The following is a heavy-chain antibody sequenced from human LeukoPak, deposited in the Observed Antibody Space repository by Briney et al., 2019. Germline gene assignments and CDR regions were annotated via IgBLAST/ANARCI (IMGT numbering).Heavy chain of an antibody. CDR3: ARDGYSGSYYDY. CDR1: GFTFSRSW. J-gene: IGHJ4*02. Sequence: GGSLRLSCAVSGFTFSRSWMSWVRQAPGKGLEWVANIKQDGSEKYYVDSVKGRFTISRDNARNSLHLQMNSLRAEDTAVYYCARDGYSGSYYDYWGQGTLVTVSS. CDR2: IKQDGSEK. V-gene: IGHV3-7*04. D-gene: IGHD1-26*01.